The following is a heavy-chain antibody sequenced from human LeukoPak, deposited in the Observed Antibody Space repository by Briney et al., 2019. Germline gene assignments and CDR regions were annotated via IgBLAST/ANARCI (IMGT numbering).Heavy chain of an antibody. CDR2: FDPEDGET. D-gene: IGHD3-3*01. Sequence: ASVKVSCKVSGYTLTELSMHRVRQAPGKGLEWRGGFDPEDGETIYAQKFQSRVTMSEDTSTDTAYMELSSLRSEDTAVYYCATGTFLEWLLELRYWGQGTLVTVSS. CDR1: GYTLTELS. V-gene: IGHV1-24*01. CDR3: ATGTFLEWLLELRY. J-gene: IGHJ4*02.